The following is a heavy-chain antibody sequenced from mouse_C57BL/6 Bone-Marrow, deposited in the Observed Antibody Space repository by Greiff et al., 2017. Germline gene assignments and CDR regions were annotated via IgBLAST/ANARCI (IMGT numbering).Heavy chain of an antibody. CDR1: GFTFSSYT. D-gene: IGHD2-3*01. CDR2: ISGGGGNT. CDR3: ARLDGYYETDAFAY. V-gene: IGHV5-9*01. J-gene: IGHJ3*01. Sequence: EVQGVESGGGLVKPGGSLKLSCAASGFTFSSYTMSWVRQTPEKRLEWVATISGGGGNTYYPDSVKGRFTISRDNAKNTLYLQMSSLRSEDTALYYCARLDGYYETDAFAYWGQGTLVTVSA.